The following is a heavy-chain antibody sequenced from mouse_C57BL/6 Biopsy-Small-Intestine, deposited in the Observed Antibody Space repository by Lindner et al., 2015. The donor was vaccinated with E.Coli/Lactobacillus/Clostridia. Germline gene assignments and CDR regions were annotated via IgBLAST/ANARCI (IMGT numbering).Heavy chain of an antibody. V-gene: IGHV1-34*01. CDR2: IYPNNGAN. Sequence: VQLQESGPELVKPGASVKMSCKASGYTFTDYHLHWIKQSHGKSLEWIGYIYPNNGANGSNQKFKGKATLTVDTSSSTAYMELRSLTSEDSAVYYCARDNSVFYTMDYWGQGTSVTVSS. J-gene: IGHJ4*01. CDR1: GYTFTDYH. CDR3: ARDNSVFYTMDY. D-gene: IGHD3-2*02.